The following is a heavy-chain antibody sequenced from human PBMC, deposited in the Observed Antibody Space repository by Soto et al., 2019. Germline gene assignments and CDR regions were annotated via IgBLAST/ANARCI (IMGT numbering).Heavy chain of an antibody. CDR1: GFTFSTSW. D-gene: IGHD5-18*01. V-gene: IGHV3-7*05. CDR2: INPDGSEK. CDR3: ARDRAYSRFDY. J-gene: IGHJ4*02. Sequence: GGSLRLSCAASGFTFSTSWMNWVRQAPGKGLEWVASINPDGSEKYYLDSVKGRFTISRDNVNNSLYLQMNRLRAEDTAMFYCARDRAYSRFDYWGQGILVTVSS.